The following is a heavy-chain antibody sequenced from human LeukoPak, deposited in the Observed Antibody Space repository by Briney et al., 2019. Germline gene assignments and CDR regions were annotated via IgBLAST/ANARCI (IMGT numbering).Heavy chain of an antibody. D-gene: IGHD4-11*01. J-gene: IGHJ6*02. CDR1: GGTFSTTT. V-gene: IGHV1-69*06. CDR3: ATISNPYYYYGMDV. Sequence: ASVKVSCKASGGTFSTTTINWVRQAPGQGLEWMGGITPIFRTPIYAQKFQGRVTMTEDTSTDTAYMELSSLRSEDTAVYYCATISNPYYYYGMDVWGQGTTVTVSS. CDR2: ITPIFRTP.